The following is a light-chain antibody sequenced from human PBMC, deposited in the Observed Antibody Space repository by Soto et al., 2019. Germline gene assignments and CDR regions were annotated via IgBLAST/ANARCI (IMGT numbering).Light chain of an antibody. J-gene: IGLJ1*01. CDR1: SSDVGGYNY. CDR3: CSYAGSYTYV. CDR2: DVS. Sequence: QCALTQSRSGSGSPGQSVTISCTGTSSDVGGYNYVSWYQQHPGKAPKLMIYDVSKRPSGVPDRFSGSKSGNTASLTISGLQAEDEADYYCCSYAGSYTYVFGTGTKVTVL. V-gene: IGLV2-11*01.